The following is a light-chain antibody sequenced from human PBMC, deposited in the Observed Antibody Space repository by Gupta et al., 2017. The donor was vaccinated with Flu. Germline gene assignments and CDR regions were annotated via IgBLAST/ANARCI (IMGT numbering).Light chain of an antibody. J-gene: IGKJ1*01. CDR2: KAS. CDR3: QQDNMSPMT. V-gene: IGKV1-5*03. CDR1: QNVNSW. Sequence: DIQMTQSPSTLAASVGDSVTLTCRASQNVNSWLAWYQQRPGKAPTLLIYKASTLHAGVSSRFSGSGSGSEFTLTISSLQPDDLATYYCQQDNMSPMTFGQGTKVEIK.